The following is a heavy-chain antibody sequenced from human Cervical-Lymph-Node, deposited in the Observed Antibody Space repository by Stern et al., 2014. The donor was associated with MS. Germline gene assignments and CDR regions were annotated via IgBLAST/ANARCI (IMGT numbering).Heavy chain of an antibody. Sequence: QVQLVESGAEVKKPGSSVKVSCQASGGTFSSYAISWVRQAPGQGLEWMGVIIPFFGTANYAQKFQGRVTITADESTSTAYMELSSLRSEDTAVYYCARGELKEGLVRGMDVWGQGTTVTVSS. V-gene: IGHV1-69*01. CDR2: IIPFFGTA. CDR3: ARGELKEGLVRGMDV. J-gene: IGHJ6*02. CDR1: GGTFSSYA. D-gene: IGHD1-26*01.